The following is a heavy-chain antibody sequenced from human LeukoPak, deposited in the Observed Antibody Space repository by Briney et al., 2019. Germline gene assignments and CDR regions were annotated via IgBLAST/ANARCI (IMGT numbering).Heavy chain of an antibody. CDR1: GFTFSNAW. J-gene: IGHJ5*02. CDR2: IKSKTDGGTT. CDR3: TTEGLLWFGELLYH. D-gene: IGHD3-10*01. V-gene: IGHV3-15*01. Sequence: GGSLRLSCAASGFTFSNAWMSWVRQAPGKGLEWVGRIKSKTDGGTTDYAAPVKGRFTISRDDSKNTLYLQMNSLKTEDTAVYYCTTEGLLWFGELLYHWGQGTLVTVSS.